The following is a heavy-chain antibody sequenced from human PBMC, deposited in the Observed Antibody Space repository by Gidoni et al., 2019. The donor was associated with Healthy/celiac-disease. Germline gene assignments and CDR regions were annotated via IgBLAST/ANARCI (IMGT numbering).Heavy chain of an antibody. CDR3: ARGLEVAVAGT. D-gene: IGHD6-19*01. J-gene: IGHJ4*02. V-gene: IGHV4-34*01. CDR2: INHSGST. Sequence: QVQLQQWGAGLLKPSETLSLTCAVYGRSFSGYYWSWIRQPPGKGLEWIGEINHSGSTNYNPSLKSRVTISVDTSKNQFSLKLSSVTAADTAVYYCARGLEVAVAGTWGQGTLVTVSS. CDR1: GRSFSGYY.